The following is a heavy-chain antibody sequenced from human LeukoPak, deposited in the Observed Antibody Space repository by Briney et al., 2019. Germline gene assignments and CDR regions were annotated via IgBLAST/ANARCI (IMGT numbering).Heavy chain of an antibody. V-gene: IGHV1-2*02. CDR3: ARAHSSSWSMDPYYYYYYMDV. CDR2: INPNSGGT. J-gene: IGHJ6*03. D-gene: IGHD6-13*01. CDR1: GYTFTGYY. Sequence: ASVKVSCKASGYTFTGYYMHWVRQAPGQGLEWMGWINPNSGGTNYAQKFQGRVTITADESTSTAYMELSSLRSEDTAVYYCARAHSSSWSMDPYYYYYYMDVWGKGTTVTISS.